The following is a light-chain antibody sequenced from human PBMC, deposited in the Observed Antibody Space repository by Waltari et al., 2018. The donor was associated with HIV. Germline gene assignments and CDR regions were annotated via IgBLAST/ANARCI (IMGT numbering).Light chain of an antibody. CDR3: QAYDSTLSVYV. Sequence: QSVLTQPPSMSGAPGQRVTISCTGSSSNIGAGYDVHWYQRPQGTAPKLLIYSNNNRPLGVPKRLSGSKSGTSAALASTGLQAEDEADYYCQAYDSTLSVYVFGTGTKVTV. V-gene: IGLV1-40*01. CDR1: SSNIGAGYD. J-gene: IGLJ1*01. CDR2: SNN.